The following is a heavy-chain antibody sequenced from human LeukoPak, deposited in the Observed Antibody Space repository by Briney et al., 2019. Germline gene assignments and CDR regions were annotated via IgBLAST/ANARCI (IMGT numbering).Heavy chain of an antibody. V-gene: IGHV3-23*01. Sequence: GGSLRLSCAASGFTFSSYAMSWVRQAPGKGLEWVSAISGSGGSTYYADSVKRRFTISSDNSKNTLYLQMNSLRAEDTAVYYCAKDVIRSCSGDSCPGGYGMGVWGQGTTVTVSS. J-gene: IGHJ6*02. CDR2: ISGSGGST. CDR1: GFTFSSYA. CDR3: AKDVIRSCSGDSCPGGYGMGV. D-gene: IGHD2-15*01.